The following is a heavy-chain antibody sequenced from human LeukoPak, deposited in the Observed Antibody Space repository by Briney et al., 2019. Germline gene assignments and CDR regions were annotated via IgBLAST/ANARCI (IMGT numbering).Heavy chain of an antibody. CDR2: ISTYNGNT. CDR1: GGTFSSYA. Sequence: GASVKVSRKASGGTFSSYAISWVRQAPGQGLEWMGWISTYNGNTNYAQKLQGRVTMTTDTSTSTAYMELRSLRSDDTAVYYCARVDEDGFDYWGQGTLVTVSS. V-gene: IGHV1-18*01. CDR3: ARVDEDGFDY. J-gene: IGHJ4*02.